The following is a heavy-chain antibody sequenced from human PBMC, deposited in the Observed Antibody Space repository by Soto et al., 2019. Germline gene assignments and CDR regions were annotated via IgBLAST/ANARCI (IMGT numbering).Heavy chain of an antibody. V-gene: IGHV4-61*01. Sequence: QVQLQESGPGLVKPSETLSLTCTVSGGSVSSGSYYWSWIRQPPGKGLEWIGYIYYSGSTNYNPALPSRVAIVVVTVITQFSLKLSSVTAADTAVYYCAREIYSVDMHYFFGMDVWGQATTVTDSS. CDR1: GGSVSSGSYY. CDR3: AREIYSVDMHYFFGMDV. J-gene: IGHJ6*02. D-gene: IGHD5-12*01. CDR2: IYYSGST.